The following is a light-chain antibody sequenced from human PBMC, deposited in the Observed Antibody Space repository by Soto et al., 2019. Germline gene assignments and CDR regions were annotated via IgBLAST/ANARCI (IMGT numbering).Light chain of an antibody. CDR3: QSYDSSLSGSWV. J-gene: IGLJ2*01. Sequence: QPVLTQPPSVSGAPGQRVSLSCTGSSSNIGAGYDVHWYQQLPGTAPKLLIYGNSNRPSGVPDRFSGSKSGTSASLAITGLQAEDEADYYCQSYDSSLSGSWVFGGGTKLTVL. CDR2: GNS. V-gene: IGLV1-40*01. CDR1: SSNIGAGYD.